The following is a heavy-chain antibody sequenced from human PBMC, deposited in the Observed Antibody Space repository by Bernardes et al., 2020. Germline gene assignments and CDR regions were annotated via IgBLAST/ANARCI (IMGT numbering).Heavy chain of an antibody. V-gene: IGHV3-30*03. Sequence: GGSLRLSCAASGFTFSSYGMHWVRQAPGKGLEWVAVISYDGSNKYYADSVKGRFTISRDNSKNTLYLQMNSLRDEDTAVYYCAREGSGARGSYFYHRTYYFDYWGQGTLVTVSS. CDR1: GFTFSSYG. CDR2: ISYDGSNK. D-gene: IGHD1-26*01. J-gene: IGHJ4*02. CDR3: AREGSGARGSYFYHRTYYFDY.